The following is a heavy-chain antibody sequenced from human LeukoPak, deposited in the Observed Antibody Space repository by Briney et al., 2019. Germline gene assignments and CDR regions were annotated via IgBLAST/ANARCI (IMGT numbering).Heavy chain of an antibody. D-gene: IGHD6-6*01. CDR3: AKDSESSSTTGALDT. CDR1: GFTFDDYA. J-gene: IGHJ5*02. CDR2: ISYNSGST. V-gene: IGHV3-9*01. Sequence: HPGRSLRLSCAASGFTFDDYAMHWVRQAPGKGLEWVSGISYNSGSTDYADSVKGRFTISRDNARKSLYLQMNGLRPEDTALYYCAKDSESSSTTGALDTWGQGILVTVSS.